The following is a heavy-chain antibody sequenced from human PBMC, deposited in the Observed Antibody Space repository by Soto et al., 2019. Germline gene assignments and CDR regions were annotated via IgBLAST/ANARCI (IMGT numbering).Heavy chain of an antibody. CDR3: AREDDGGDSLDV. J-gene: IGHJ6*02. CDR2: IYYSGST. D-gene: IGHD2-21*02. V-gene: IGHV4-61*08. Sequence: SETLSLTCTVSGGSISSGGYYWGWNRQPPGKGLEWIGYIYYSGSTNYNPSLKSRVTISVDTSKNQFSLKLSSVTAADTAVYFCAREDDGGDSLDVWGQGTTVTVSS. CDR1: GGSISSGGYY.